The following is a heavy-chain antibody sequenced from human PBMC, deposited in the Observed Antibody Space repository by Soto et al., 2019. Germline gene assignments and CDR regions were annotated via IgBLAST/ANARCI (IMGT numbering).Heavy chain of an antibody. V-gene: IGHV4-34*01. D-gene: IGHD6-13*01. CDR2: INHSGST. Sequence: PSETLSLTCAVYGGSFSGYYWSWIRQPPGKGLEWIGEINHSGSTNYNPSLKSRVTISVDTSKNQFSLKLSSVTAADTAVYYCARGGIGYRWFDPWGQGTLVTVSS. J-gene: IGHJ5*02. CDR3: ARGGIGYRWFDP. CDR1: GGSFSGYY.